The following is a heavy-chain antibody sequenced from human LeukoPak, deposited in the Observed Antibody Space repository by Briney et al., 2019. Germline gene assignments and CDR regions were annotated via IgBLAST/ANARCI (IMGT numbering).Heavy chain of an antibody. Sequence: GGSLRLSCAASGFTFSDYYMSWIRQAPGKGLEWVSYISSSGSTIYYADSVKGRFTISRDNAKNSLYLQLNSLRAEDTAVYYCAREIKGGHTATFDYWGQGTLVTVSS. CDR3: AREIKGGHTATFDY. D-gene: IGHD5-18*01. CDR2: ISSSGSTI. CDR1: GFTFSDYY. V-gene: IGHV3-11*04. J-gene: IGHJ4*02.